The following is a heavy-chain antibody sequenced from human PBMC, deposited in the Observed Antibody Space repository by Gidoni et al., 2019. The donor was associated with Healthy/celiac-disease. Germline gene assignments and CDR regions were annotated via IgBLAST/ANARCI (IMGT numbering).Heavy chain of an antibody. Sequence: QVQLQESGPGLVKPSQTLSLTCTVSGGSISSGDYSWSWILQPPGKGLEWIGYISYSGSTYYNPSLKSRVTISVDTSKNQFSLKLSSVTAAATAVYYCARGVNYYDSSGYYYVYYYGMDVWGQGTTVTVSS. CDR2: ISYSGST. CDR3: ARGVNYYDSSGYYYVYYYGMDV. J-gene: IGHJ6*02. V-gene: IGHV4-30-4*01. CDR1: GGSISSGDYS. D-gene: IGHD3-22*01.